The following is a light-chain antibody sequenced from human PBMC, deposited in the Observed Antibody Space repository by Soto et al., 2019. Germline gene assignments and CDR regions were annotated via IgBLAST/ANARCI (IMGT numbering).Light chain of an antibody. V-gene: IGKV3-15*01. J-gene: IGKJ2*01. CDR2: GAS. CDR3: QQYNKWPPWT. Sequence: EIVMTQSQATLSVSPGERATLSCMASQSVSSSLAWYQQKPGQAPRLLIYGASTRATGIPARFSGSGSGTEFTLTISSLQSEDFAVYYCQQYNKWPPWTFGQGTKLEIK. CDR1: QSVSSS.